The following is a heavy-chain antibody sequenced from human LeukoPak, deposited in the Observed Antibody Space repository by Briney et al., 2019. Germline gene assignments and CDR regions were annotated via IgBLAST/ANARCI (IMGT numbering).Heavy chain of an antibody. Sequence: GGSLRLSCAASGFTFSSYAMSWVRQAPGKGLEWVSAISGGGGSTYYADSVKGRFPISRDNSKNTLYLQMNSLRAEDTAVYYCAKSSSLGFGLYYYGMDVWGQGTTVTVPS. CDR3: AKSSSLGFGLYYYGMDV. V-gene: IGHV3-23*01. D-gene: IGHD3/OR15-3a*01. CDR2: ISGGGGST. CDR1: GFTFSSYA. J-gene: IGHJ6*02.